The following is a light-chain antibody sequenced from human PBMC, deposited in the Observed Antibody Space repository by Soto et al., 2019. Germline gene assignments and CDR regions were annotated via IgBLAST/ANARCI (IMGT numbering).Light chain of an antibody. CDR2: NVS. Sequence: DVVMTQSPLSLPVTLGQPASISCKSSQSLVYRDGNTYLNWFQQRPGQSPRRLIYNVSKRDSGVPDRFSGSGSGTDFTLKISRVEAEDVGVYYCLQCSHWPRTFGQGTKLEI. CDR3: LQCSHWPRT. V-gene: IGKV2-30*01. J-gene: IGKJ2*01. CDR1: QSLVYRDGNTY.